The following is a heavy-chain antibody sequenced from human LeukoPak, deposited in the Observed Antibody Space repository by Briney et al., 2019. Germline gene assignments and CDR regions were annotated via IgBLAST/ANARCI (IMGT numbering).Heavy chain of an antibody. CDR3: AIYCGSYSSDFDY. D-gene: IGHD1-26*01. V-gene: IGHV1-2*02. Sequence: ASVTVSCQACGHTLTQYYMDWVGQAPGQGLEWMGWINPNSSGTNYARKFQGRVTMTSNTSISTAYMELSRMRWDGTAVYYCAIYCGSYSSDFDYWGQGTLVTVSS. J-gene: IGHJ4*02. CDR1: GHTLTQYY. CDR2: INPNSSGT.